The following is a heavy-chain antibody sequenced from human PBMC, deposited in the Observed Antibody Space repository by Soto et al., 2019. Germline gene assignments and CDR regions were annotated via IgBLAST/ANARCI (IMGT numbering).Heavy chain of an antibody. V-gene: IGHV3-30*18. J-gene: IGHJ5*02. Sequence: QVRLVESGGGVVQPGRSLSLSCEASGFTFSTYGMHWVRQAPGKGLEWVAGISYDGDKKYYGDSVKGRFTISRDDSKNTLYLQMNSLTTDDTAIYYCAKGGITGTLHGFDPWGQGTLVTVSS. CDR3: AKGGITGTLHGFDP. CDR1: GFTFSTYG. CDR2: ISYDGDKK. D-gene: IGHD1-20*01.